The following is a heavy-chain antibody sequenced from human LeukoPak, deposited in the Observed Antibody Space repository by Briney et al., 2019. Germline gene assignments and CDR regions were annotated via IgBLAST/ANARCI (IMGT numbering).Heavy chain of an antibody. CDR2: IYSGGST. CDR3: ARAGVYGDYGFDY. CDR1: GFTVSSNY. V-gene: IGHV3-66*02. Sequence: GGSLRLSCAASGFTVSSNYMSWARQAPGKGLEWVSVIYSGGSTYYADSVKGRFTISRDNSKNTLYLQMNSLRAEDTAVYYCARAGVYGDYGFDYWGQGTLVTASS. D-gene: IGHD4-17*01. J-gene: IGHJ4*02.